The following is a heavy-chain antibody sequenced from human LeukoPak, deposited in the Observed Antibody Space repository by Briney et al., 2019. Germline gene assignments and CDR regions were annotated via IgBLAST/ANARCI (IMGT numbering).Heavy chain of an antibody. J-gene: IGHJ4*02. CDR1: GFTFSSYG. Sequence: GGSLRLSCAASGFTFSSYGMHWVRQAPGKGLEWVAVIWYDGSNKYYADSVKGRFTISRDNSKNTLYLQMNSLRAEDTAVYYCARSERIAVAGSFRVWYFDYWGQGTLVTVSS. V-gene: IGHV3-33*01. CDR3: ARSERIAVAGSFRVWYFDY. CDR2: IWYDGSNK. D-gene: IGHD6-19*01.